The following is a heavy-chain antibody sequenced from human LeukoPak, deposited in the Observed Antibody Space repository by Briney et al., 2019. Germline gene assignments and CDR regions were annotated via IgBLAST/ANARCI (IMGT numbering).Heavy chain of an antibody. V-gene: IGHV4-61*09. CDR2: IYTSGNT. CDR3: ARVDFWSGYYIDY. D-gene: IGHD3-3*01. J-gene: IGHJ4*02. Sequence: PSQTLSLTCTVSGGSISSGTSYWSWIRQPAGKGLEWIGHIYTSGNTNYNPSLKSRVTISVDTSKNQFSLKLSSVTAADTAVYYCARVDFWSGYYIDYWGQGTLVTVSS. CDR1: GGSISSGTSY.